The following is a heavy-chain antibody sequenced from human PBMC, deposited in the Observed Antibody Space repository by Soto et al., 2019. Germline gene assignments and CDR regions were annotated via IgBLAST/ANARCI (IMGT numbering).Heavy chain of an antibody. J-gene: IGHJ5*02. Sequence: QVHLQQWGAGLLKPSETLSLTCAVYGESFIGYYWTWIRQSPGKGMEWIGEINHGGITNYNPSLKSRVTISIDTSKNQFSLKLTSVTAADTSVSYCARTDIVTTNWFDPWGQGTLVTVSS. CDR3: ARTDIVTTNWFDP. CDR1: GESFIGYY. CDR2: INHGGIT. V-gene: IGHV4-34*01. D-gene: IGHD5-12*01.